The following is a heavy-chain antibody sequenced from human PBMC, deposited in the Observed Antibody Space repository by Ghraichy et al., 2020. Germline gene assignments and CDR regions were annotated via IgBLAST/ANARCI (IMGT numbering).Heavy chain of an antibody. Sequence: GGSLRLSCAASGFTFSSYWMSWVRQAPGKGLEWVANIKQDGSEKFYVDSVKGRFTISRDNAKNSLYLQMNSLRAEDTAVYYCARDSAYSSGWYGQIGYWGQGTLVTVSS. D-gene: IGHD6-19*01. CDR3: ARDSAYSSGWYGQIGY. V-gene: IGHV3-7*01. J-gene: IGHJ4*02. CDR1: GFTFSSYW. CDR2: IKQDGSEK.